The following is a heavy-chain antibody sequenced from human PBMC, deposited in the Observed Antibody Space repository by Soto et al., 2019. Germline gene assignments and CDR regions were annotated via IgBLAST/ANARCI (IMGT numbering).Heavy chain of an antibody. CDR3: ARTAYYYDSSGYYFDC. CDR1: GFTFSSYV. V-gene: IGHV3-33*01. CDR2: IWYDGRNT. J-gene: IGHJ4*02. D-gene: IGHD3-22*01. Sequence: QVQLVESGGGEVQPGRSLRLSCAASGFTFSSYVMHWVRQAPGKGLEWVAVIWYDGRNTYYADSVKGRFTISRDNSKNTLYLQMNSLRAEDTAVYYCARTAYYYDSSGYYFDCWGQGTLVTVSS.